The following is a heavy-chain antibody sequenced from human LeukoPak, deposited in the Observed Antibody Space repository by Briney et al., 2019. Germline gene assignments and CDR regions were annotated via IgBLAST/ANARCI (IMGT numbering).Heavy chain of an antibody. CDR2: ISGSGDRT. V-gene: IGHV3-23*01. CDR3: AKGGPYSSSWGGKFDH. J-gene: IGHJ4*02. D-gene: IGHD6-13*01. Sequence: GGSLRLSCAASGFTFSSYAMNWVRQAPGKGLEWVSSISGSGDRTYYADSVNGRFTISRDNSKNTLYLQMNSLRAEDTAIYYCAKGGPYSSSWGGKFDHWGQGTLVTVSS. CDR1: GFTFSSYA.